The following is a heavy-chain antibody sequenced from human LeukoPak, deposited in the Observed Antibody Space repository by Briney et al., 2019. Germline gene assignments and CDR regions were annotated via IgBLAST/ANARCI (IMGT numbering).Heavy chain of an antibody. J-gene: IGHJ4*02. V-gene: IGHV3-21*01. CDR3: ARGYGDHTCDY. Sequence: GGSLRLSCAASGFTFSDYTMNWVRQAPGEGLEWVSSISSSSSYIYYADSVKGRFTISRDNAKNSLYLQMNSLRAEDTTVYYCARGYGDHTCDYWGQGTLVTVSS. CDR2: ISSSSSYI. CDR1: GFTFSDYT. D-gene: IGHD4-17*01.